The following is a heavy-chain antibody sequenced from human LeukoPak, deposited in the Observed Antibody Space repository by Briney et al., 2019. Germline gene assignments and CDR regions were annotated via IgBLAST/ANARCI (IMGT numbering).Heavy chain of an antibody. D-gene: IGHD6-19*01. CDR3: ARDHGIAVAATFDY. J-gene: IGHJ4*02. Sequence: GASVKVSCKASGYTFTSYGISWVRQAPGQGLEWMGWISAYNGNTNYAQKLQGRVTMTTDTSTSTAYMELRSLRSDDTAVYYCARDHGIAVAATFDYWGQGTLVTVSS. CDR2: ISAYNGNT. CDR1: GYTFTSYG. V-gene: IGHV1-18*01.